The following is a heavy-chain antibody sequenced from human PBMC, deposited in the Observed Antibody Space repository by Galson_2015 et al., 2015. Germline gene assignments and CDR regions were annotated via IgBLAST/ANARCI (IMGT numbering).Heavy chain of an antibody. V-gene: IGHV7-4-1*02. J-gene: IGHJ4*02. Sequence: SVKVSCKASGYTFTSYAMNWVRQAPGQGLEWMGWINTNTGNPTYAQGFTGRFVFSLDTSVSTAYLQISSLKAEDTAVYYCASPSIAARPWFDYWGQGTLVTVSS. CDR2: INTNTGNP. CDR1: GYTFTSYA. D-gene: IGHD6-6*01. CDR3: ASPSIAARPWFDY.